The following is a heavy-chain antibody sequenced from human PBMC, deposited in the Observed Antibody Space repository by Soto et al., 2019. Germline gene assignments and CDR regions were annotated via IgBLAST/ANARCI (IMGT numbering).Heavy chain of an antibody. CDR1: GFTFTSSA. CDR2: MNLNSGNT. D-gene: IGHD4-17*01. Sequence: GASVKVSCKTSGFTFTSSAVEWVRQASGQRLEWMGWMNLNSGNTSYAKKFQGRVTMTRDTSTSTAYMDLSSLQSEDTAVYYCARGIKYGDYSRWFDPWGPGTLVTVSS. J-gene: IGHJ5*02. CDR3: ARGIKYGDYSRWFDP. V-gene: IGHV1-8*01.